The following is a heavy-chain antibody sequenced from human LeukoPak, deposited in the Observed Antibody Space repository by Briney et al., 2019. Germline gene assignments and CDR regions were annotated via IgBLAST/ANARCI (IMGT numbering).Heavy chain of an antibody. Sequence: PSETLSLTCTVSGGSISSYYWSWIRQPPGKGLEWIGYIHYSGSTNYNPSLKSRVTISVDTSKNQFSLKLSSVTAADTAVYYCARRRDGYNFEFDYWGQGTLVTVSS. V-gene: IGHV4-59*01. CDR3: ARRRDGYNFEFDY. CDR1: GGSISSYY. D-gene: IGHD5-24*01. CDR2: IHYSGST. J-gene: IGHJ4*02.